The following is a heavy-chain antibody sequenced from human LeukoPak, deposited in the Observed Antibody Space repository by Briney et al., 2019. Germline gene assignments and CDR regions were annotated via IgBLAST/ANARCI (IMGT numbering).Heavy chain of an antibody. CDR2: LYYSGST. D-gene: IGHD3-22*01. CDR1: GGSISSYY. V-gene: IGHV4-59*08. J-gene: IGHJ4*02. Sequence: SGTLSLTCTVCGGSISSYYWSWIREPPGKGLEWIGDLYYSGSTNYNPSLKSRVTISVDTSKNQFSLKLSSVTAADTAVYYCARKYYYDSSGNHYFDYWGQRTLVTVSS. CDR3: ARKYYYDSSGNHYFDY.